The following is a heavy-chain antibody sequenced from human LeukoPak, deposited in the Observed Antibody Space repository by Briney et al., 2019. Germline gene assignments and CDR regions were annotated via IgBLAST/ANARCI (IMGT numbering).Heavy chain of an antibody. V-gene: IGHV1-18*01. J-gene: IGHJ4*02. D-gene: IGHD6-13*01. CDR3: ARSSGIAATVPFDY. CDR2: ISAYNGNT. CDR1: GYTFTSYG. Sequence: ASVKISCKASGYTFTSYGISWVRQAPGQGLEWMGWISAYNGNTNYAQKLQGRVTMTTDTSTSTAYMELRSLRSDDTAVYYCARSSGIAATVPFDYWGQGTLVTVYS.